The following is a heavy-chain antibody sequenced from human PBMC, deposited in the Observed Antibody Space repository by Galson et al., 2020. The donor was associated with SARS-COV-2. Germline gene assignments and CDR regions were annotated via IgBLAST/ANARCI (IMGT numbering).Heavy chain of an antibody. Sequence: GESLKISCAAPGFTFRTYWMHWVRHVSGKGLEWVSRINSDGCSAIYADSVKGRFTISRDNAKNTLYLHMTSLRDDDKAVYYCASEGGDTWYDYVMDAWGQGTTVTVSS. J-gene: IGHJ6*02. CDR3: ASEGGDTWYDYVMDA. V-gene: IGHV3-74*01. CDR2: INSDGCSA. D-gene: IGHD6-13*01. CDR1: GFTFRTYW.